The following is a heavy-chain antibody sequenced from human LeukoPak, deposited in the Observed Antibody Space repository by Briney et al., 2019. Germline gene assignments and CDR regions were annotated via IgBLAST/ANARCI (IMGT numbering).Heavy chain of an antibody. Sequence: PSGTLSLTCAVSGGSISSSNWWSWVRQPPGKGLEWIGEIYHSGSTNYNPSLKSRVTISVDKSKNQLSLKLSSVTAADTAVYYCARVGSRGLEIMYYFDYWGQGTLVTVSS. V-gene: IGHV4-4*02. J-gene: IGHJ4*02. CDR1: GGSISSSNW. CDR2: IYHSGST. D-gene: IGHD3-10*01. CDR3: ARVGSRGLEIMYYFDY.